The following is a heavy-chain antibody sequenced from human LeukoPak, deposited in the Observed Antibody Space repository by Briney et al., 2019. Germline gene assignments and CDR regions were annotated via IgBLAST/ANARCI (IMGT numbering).Heavy chain of an antibody. CDR1: GGSIYSTNW. Sequence: SETLSLTCDVSGGSIYSTNWWNWVRQPPGKGLEWIGEIHHDGRINYNPSLKSRVTLSVDKSKNQFSLRLNYVTAADTAMYYCARSHDHLWGNYPDYWGQGTLVTVSS. D-gene: IGHD3-16*02. CDR3: ARSHDHLWGNYPDY. V-gene: IGHV4/OR15-8*01. J-gene: IGHJ4*02. CDR2: IHHDGRI.